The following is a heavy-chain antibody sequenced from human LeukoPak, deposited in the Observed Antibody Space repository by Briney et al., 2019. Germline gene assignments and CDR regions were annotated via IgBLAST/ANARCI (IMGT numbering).Heavy chain of an antibody. D-gene: IGHD6-19*01. CDR3: ARGSSGWYGFDP. J-gene: IGHJ5*02. CDR2: ISSSSSYI. Sequence: GGSLELSVAPSEFTFSSYGMNGVRQPPGKGLEWFSSISSSSSYIYYADSVKGRSTISRDNAKNSLYLQMNSLRDEDTAVYYCARGSSGWYGFDPWGQGTLVTVSS. V-gene: IGHV3-21*01. CDR1: EFTFSSYG.